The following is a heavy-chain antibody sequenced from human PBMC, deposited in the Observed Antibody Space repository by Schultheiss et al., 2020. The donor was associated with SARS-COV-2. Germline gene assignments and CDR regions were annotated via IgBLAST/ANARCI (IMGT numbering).Heavy chain of an antibody. CDR1: GLTFSSYE. CDR2: ISSSGSTI. CDR3: ARVVLSIAVNYFDY. J-gene: IGHJ4*02. V-gene: IGHV3-48*03. Sequence: GESLKISCATSGLTFSSYEMNWVRQAPGKGLEWVSYISSSGSTIYYADSVKGRFTISRDNAKNSLYLQMNSLRAEDTAVYYCARVVLSIAVNYFDYWGQGTLVTVSS. D-gene: IGHD6-19*01.